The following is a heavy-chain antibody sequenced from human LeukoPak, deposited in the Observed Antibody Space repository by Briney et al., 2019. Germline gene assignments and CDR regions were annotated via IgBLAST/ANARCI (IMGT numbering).Heavy chain of an antibody. CDR2: INHSGST. CDR1: GGSFSGYY. CDR3: AGLVRYDSSRPP. Sequence: SETLSLTCAVYGGSFSGYYWSWIRQPPGKGLEWIGEINHSGSTNYNPSLKSRVTISVDTSKNQFSLKLSSVTAADTAVYHCAGLVRYDSSRPPWAREPLVTVPS. J-gene: IGHJ5*02. D-gene: IGHD3-22*01. V-gene: IGHV4-34*01.